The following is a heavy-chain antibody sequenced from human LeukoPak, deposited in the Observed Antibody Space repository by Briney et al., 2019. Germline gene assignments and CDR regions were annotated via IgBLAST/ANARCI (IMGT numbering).Heavy chain of an antibody. D-gene: IGHD3-10*01. V-gene: IGHV3-48*02. CDR3: ASGNYGQFDY. CDR1: GFTFSSHS. CDR2: ISGGSATI. Sequence: GGSLRLSCAATGFTFSSHSMNWARQAPGKGLEWVSYISGGSATIYYADSVKGRFTISRDNAKNSLYLQMSGLRDEDTAVYYCASGNYGQFDYWGQGTLVTVSS. J-gene: IGHJ4*02.